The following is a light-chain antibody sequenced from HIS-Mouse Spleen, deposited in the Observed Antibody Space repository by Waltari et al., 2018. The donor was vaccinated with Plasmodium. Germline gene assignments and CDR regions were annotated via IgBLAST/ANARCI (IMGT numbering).Light chain of an antibody. Sequence: EIVLTQSPATLSLSPGERATLSCRASQRVSSYLAWYQQKPGQAPRLLIYDASNRATGIPARFSGSGSGTDFTLTNSSLEHEDFAVYYCQQRSNWPRVLTFGGGTKVEIK. CDR2: DAS. V-gene: IGKV3-11*01. CDR1: QRVSSY. CDR3: QQRSNWPRVLT. J-gene: IGKJ4*01.